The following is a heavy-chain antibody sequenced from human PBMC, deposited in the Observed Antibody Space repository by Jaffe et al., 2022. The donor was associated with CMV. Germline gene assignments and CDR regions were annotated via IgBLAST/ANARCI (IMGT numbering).Heavy chain of an antibody. D-gene: IGHD6-6*01. Sequence: QLQLQESGPGLVKPSETLSLTCTVSGGSISSSSYYWGWIRQPPGKGLEWIGSIYYSGSTYYNPSLKSRVTISVDTSKNQFSLKLSSVTAADTAVYYCARQCSRGGGFDYWGQGTLVTVSS. CDR3: ARQCSRGGGFDY. CDR1: GGSISSSSYY. CDR2: IYYSGST. J-gene: IGHJ4*02. V-gene: IGHV4-39*01.